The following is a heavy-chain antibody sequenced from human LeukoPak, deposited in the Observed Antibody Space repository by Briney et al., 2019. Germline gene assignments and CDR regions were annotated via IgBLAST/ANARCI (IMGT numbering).Heavy chain of an antibody. CDR1: GFTFSDYY. Sequence: GSLRLSCAASGFTFSDYYMSWIRQAPGKGLEWVSYISSSGSTIYYADSVKGRFTISRDNAKNSLYLQMNSLRAEDTAVYYCARVHHDYGVSDAFDIWGQGTMVTVSS. J-gene: IGHJ3*02. CDR2: ISSSGSTI. D-gene: IGHD4-17*01. CDR3: ARVHHDYGVSDAFDI. V-gene: IGHV3-11*01.